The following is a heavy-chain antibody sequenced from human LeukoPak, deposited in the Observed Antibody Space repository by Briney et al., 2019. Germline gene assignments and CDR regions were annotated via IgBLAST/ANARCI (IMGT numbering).Heavy chain of an antibody. CDR2: IYYSGST. Sequence: PSETLSLTCTVSGGSISSYYWSWIRQPPGEGLEWIGYIYYSGSTNYNPSLKSRVTISVDTSKNQFSLKLSSVTAADTAVYYCARLIGYCSSTSCYPRWFDPWGQGTLVTVSS. D-gene: IGHD2-2*01. CDR1: GGSISSYY. V-gene: IGHV4-59*01. CDR3: ARLIGYCSSTSCYPRWFDP. J-gene: IGHJ5*02.